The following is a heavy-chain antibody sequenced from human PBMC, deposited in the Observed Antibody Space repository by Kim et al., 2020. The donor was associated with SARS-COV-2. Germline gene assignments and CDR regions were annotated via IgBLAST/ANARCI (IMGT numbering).Heavy chain of an antibody. CDR1: GYSISSGYY. V-gene: IGHV4-38-2*02. CDR3: ARDLKPDP. J-gene: IGHJ5*02. Sequence: SETLSLTCTVSGYSISSGYYWGWIRQPPGKGLEWIGSIYHSGSTYYNPSLKSRVTISVDTSKNQFSLKLSSVTAADTAVYYCARDLKPDPWGQGTLVTVSS. CDR2: IYHSGST.